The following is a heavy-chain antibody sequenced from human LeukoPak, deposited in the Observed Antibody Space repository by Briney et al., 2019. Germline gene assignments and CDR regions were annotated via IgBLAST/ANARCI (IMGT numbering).Heavy chain of an antibody. CDR2: IYYSGTTYT. V-gene: IGHV4-39*01. CDR1: GGPISPSNPY. J-gene: IGHJ6*02. Sequence: TSETLSLTCTVSGGPISPSNPYWGWIRQPPGKGLERIGSIYYSGTTYTYYNPPLKSRVTISIDTSKNQFSLKLSFVTAADTAVYYCARGGRIFTYYYDSSPLRSMDVWGQGTTVTVSS. D-gene: IGHD3-22*01. CDR3: ARGGRIFTYYYDSSPLRSMDV.